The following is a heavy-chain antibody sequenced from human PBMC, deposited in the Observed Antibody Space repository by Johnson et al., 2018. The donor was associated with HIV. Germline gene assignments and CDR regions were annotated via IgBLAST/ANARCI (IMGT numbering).Heavy chain of an antibody. CDR3: ARDSGAAGPYRKNVDTAMVARGNAFDI. Sequence: QVQLVESGGGLVKPGGSLRLSCAASGFTFSDYYMSWIRQAPGKGLEWVSYISSSGSTIYYADSVKGRFTISRDNAKNSLYLQMNSLRAEDTAVYYCARDSGAAGPYRKNVDTAMVARGNAFDIWGQGTMVNVSS. CDR1: GFTFSDYY. CDR2: ISSSGSTI. J-gene: IGHJ3*02. V-gene: IGHV3-11*04. D-gene: IGHD5-18*01.